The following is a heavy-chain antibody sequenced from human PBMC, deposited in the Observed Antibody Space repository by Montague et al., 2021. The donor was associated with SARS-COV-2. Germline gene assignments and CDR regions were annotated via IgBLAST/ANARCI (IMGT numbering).Heavy chain of an antibody. D-gene: IGHD6-19*01. CDR2: MSHDGNFE. CDR3: AVQPRDSSAWHPFDY. J-gene: IGHJ4*02. Sequence: SLRLSCAASGFTFSTYAIHWVRQAPGKGLEWVAIMSHDGNFEQYADSVKGRFTISRDSSKDTLHLQVNSLTAEDTAVYYCAVQPRDSSAWHPFDYWGQGTLVTVSS. CDR1: GFTFSTYA. V-gene: IGHV3-33*01.